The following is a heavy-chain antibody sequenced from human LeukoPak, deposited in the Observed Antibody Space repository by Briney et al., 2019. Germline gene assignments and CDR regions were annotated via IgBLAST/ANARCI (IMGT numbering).Heavy chain of an antibody. Sequence: GGSLRLSCSASGFTFNSYAMSWVRQAPGKGLEWVSVISGSGVTTYYADSAQGRFTISRDNSKNTLYLQMNGLRVEDTAVYYCAKGKSRYFDRFSGYDSWGQGTLVTVSS. CDR1: GFTFNSYA. V-gene: IGHV3-23*01. CDR3: AKGKSRYFDRFSGYDS. J-gene: IGHJ4*02. CDR2: ISGSGVTT. D-gene: IGHD3-9*01.